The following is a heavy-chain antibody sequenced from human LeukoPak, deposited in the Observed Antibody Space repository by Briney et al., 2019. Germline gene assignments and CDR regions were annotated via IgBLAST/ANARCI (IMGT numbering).Heavy chain of an antibody. Sequence: PSETLSLTCTVSGASIRSNSYYWGWIRQPPGKGLEWVGSMHYSGSTYYNPSLKSRVTISVDTSKTQLSLNLSSVTAADTALYYCARDLRVDIVATAYFDYWGQGTLVTVSS. CDR2: MHYSGST. CDR3: ARDLRVDIVATAYFDY. D-gene: IGHD5-12*01. CDR1: GASIRSNSYY. V-gene: IGHV4-39*07. J-gene: IGHJ4*02.